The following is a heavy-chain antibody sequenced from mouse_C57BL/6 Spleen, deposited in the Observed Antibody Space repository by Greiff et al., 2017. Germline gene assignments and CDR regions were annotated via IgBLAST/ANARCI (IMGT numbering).Heavy chain of an antibody. D-gene: IGHD2-3*01. CDR3: ARSRLLGYFDV. CDR2: INPSSGYT. J-gene: IGHJ1*03. V-gene: IGHV1-4*01. CDR1: GYTFTSYT. Sequence: QVHVKQSGAELARPGASVKMSCKASGYTFTSYTMHWVKQRPGQGLEWIGYINPSSGYTKYNQKFKDKATLTADKSSSTAYMQLSSLTSEDSAVYYCARSRLLGYFDVWGTGTTVTVSS.